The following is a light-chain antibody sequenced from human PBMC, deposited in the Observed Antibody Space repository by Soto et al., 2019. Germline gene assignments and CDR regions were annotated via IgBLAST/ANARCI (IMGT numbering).Light chain of an antibody. CDR1: RRLLQSNGYNY. Sequence: DIVLTQSPLTLPVSLGEPASISCRASRRLLQSNGYNYLDWFLQKPGQSPQLLVYLDSNRASGVPGRFSGSGSGTDFTLKISRVEAEDVGVSYCMQSLQTPITFGQGTRLEI. J-gene: IGKJ2*01. CDR3: MQSLQTPIT. CDR2: LDS. V-gene: IGKV2-28*01.